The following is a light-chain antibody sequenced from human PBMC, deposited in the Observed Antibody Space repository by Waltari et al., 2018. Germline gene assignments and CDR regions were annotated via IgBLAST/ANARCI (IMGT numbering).Light chain of an antibody. Sequence: EIVLTQSPDFQSVTPKEKVTITCRASQSIGRSLQWYQRKPGQSPNLLIKYASQSNSGVPSRFSGSGSGTDFTLTITSLEAEDAATYFCHQSSKLPITFGQGTRLEI. CDR3: HQSSKLPIT. V-gene: IGKV6-21*02. CDR1: QSIGRS. J-gene: IGKJ5*01. CDR2: YAS.